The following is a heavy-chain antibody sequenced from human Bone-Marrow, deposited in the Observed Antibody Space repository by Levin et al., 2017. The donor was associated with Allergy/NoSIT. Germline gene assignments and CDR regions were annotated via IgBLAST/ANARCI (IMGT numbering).Heavy chain of an antibody. D-gene: IGHD6-6*01. CDR1: GGSFSGYY. CDR2: INHSGST. V-gene: IGHV4-34*01. CDR3: ARGFGIAARYYYYYGMDV. Sequence: SETLSLTCAVYGGSFSGYYWSWIRQPPGKGLEWIGEINHSGSTNYNPSLKSRVTISVDTSKNQFSLKLSSVTAADTAVYYCARGFGIAARYYYYYGMDVWGQGTTVTVSS. J-gene: IGHJ6*02.